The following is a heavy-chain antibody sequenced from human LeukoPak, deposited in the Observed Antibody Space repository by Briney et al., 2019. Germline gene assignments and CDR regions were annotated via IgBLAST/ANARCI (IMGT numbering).Heavy chain of an antibody. D-gene: IGHD5-12*01. CDR2: IIPIFGTA. V-gene: IGHV1-69*13. J-gene: IGHJ4*02. Sequence: ASVKVSCKASGGTFSSYAISWVRQAPGQGLEWMGGIIPIFGTANYAQKFQGRVTITADESTSTASMELSSLRSEDTAVYYCASSGLGPGFDYGGQGTLVTVSS. CDR3: ASSGLGPGFDY. CDR1: GGTFSSYA.